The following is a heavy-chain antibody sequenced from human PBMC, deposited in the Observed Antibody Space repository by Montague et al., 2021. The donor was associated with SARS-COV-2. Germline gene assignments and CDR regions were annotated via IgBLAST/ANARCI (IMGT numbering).Heavy chain of an antibody. D-gene: IGHD3-16*01. V-gene: IGHV4-31*03. CDR2: IFYRGGT. Sequence: TLSLTRTVSGGSISSGGYYWSWVRQPPGKGLDWIGYIFYRGGTYYNPSLKSRVSMSVDTSKIQSSLNLTSVTAADTAVYYCARANYYVMTSKAYAMDVWGQGTTVTVSS. CDR1: GGSISSGGYY. J-gene: IGHJ6*02. CDR3: ARANYYVMTSKAYAMDV.